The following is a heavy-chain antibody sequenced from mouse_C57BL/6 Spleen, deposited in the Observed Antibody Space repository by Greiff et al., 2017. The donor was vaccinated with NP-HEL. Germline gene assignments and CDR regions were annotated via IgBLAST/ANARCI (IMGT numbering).Heavy chain of an antibody. Sequence: EVMLVESGGGLVKPGGSLKLSCAASGFTFSSYAMSWVRQTPEKRLEWVATISDGGSYTYYPDNVKGRFTISRDNAKNNLYLQMSHLKSEDTAMYYCARDEVLRSLDYWGQGTTLTVSS. CDR1: GFTFSSYA. CDR3: ARDEVLRSLDY. CDR2: ISDGGSYT. J-gene: IGHJ2*01. V-gene: IGHV5-4*01. D-gene: IGHD1-1*01.